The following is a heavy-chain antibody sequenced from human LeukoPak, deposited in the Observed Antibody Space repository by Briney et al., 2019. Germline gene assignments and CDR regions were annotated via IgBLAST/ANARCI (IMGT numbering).Heavy chain of an antibody. CDR3: AKQGSTYYLDY. CDR2: MWYDGSTK. Sequence: GGSLRLSCAASGFTFRSYGMHWVRQAPGKGLEWVAVMWYDGSTKYHADSVKGRFTISRDNSKNTVYLQMDSLRAEDTAVYYCAKQGSTYYLDYWGQGTLVTVSS. V-gene: IGHV3-33*06. CDR1: GFTFRSYG. D-gene: IGHD1-1*01. J-gene: IGHJ4*02.